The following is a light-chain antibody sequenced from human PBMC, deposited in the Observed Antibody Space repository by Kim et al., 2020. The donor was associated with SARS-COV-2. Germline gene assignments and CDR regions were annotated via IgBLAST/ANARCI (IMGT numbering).Light chain of an antibody. J-gene: IGKJ2*01. CDR1: QSVSSN. CDR2: GAS. V-gene: IGKV3-15*01. Sequence: EIVMTQSPDTLSVSPGERATLSCRASQSVSSNLAWYQQKPGQAPRLLIYGASSRATGIPARFSGSGSGTEFTLTISSLQSEDFALYYCQQYNDWPPMYTFGQGTKLEI. CDR3: QQYNDWPPMYT.